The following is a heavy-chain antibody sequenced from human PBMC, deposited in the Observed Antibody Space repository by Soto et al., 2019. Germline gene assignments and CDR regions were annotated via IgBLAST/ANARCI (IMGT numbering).Heavy chain of an antibody. D-gene: IGHD3-3*01. Sequence: PSETLSLTCTVSGGSISSYYWSWIRQPPGKGLEWIGYIYYSGSTNYNPSLKSRVTISVDTSKNQFSLKLSSVTAADTAVYYCARVGGFTIFGVGTLSYNWFDPWGQGTLVTVSS. V-gene: IGHV4-59*01. CDR1: GGSISSYY. J-gene: IGHJ5*02. CDR3: ARVGGFTIFGVGTLSYNWFDP. CDR2: IYYSGST.